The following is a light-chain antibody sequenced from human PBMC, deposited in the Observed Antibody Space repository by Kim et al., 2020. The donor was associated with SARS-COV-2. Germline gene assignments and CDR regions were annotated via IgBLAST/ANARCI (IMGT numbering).Light chain of an antibody. CDR3: QQYSNYWT. J-gene: IGKJ1*01. CDR1: TIIGKM. Sequence: IQMTQSPSTLSASVGERVTIICRATTIIGKMVAWYQQKPRKAPKLLVSEASRLEEGVPTRFSGSGWGSEFTLTISSLQPDDVATYYCQQYSNYWTFGQGTKVDIK. CDR2: EAS. V-gene: IGKV1-5*02.